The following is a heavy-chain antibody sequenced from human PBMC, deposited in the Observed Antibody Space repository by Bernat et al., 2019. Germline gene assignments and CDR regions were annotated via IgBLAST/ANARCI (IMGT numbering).Heavy chain of an antibody. Sequence: QVQLVESGGGVVQPERSPRLSCAASGFTFNSYAMHWVRQAPGKGLEWVAVISYDGSNKYYADSVKGRFPISRDNSTNTLYLQMDSLRADDTAVYYCARDPLSWGQGTLVTVSS. CDR2: ISYDGSNK. V-gene: IGHV3-30-3*01. CDR3: ARDPLS. CDR1: GFTFNSYA. J-gene: IGHJ4*02.